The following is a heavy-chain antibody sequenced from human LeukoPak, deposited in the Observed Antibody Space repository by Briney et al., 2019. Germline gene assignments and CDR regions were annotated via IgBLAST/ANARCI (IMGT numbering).Heavy chain of an antibody. D-gene: IGHD6-19*01. CDR1: GGSFSGYY. CDR2: INHSGST. Sequence: SETLSLTCAVYGGSFSGYYWSWIRQPPGKGLEWIGEINHSGSTNYNPSLKSRVTISVDTSKNQFSLKLSSVTAADTAVYYCARRVAVAGTIFYYYYYYMDAWGKGTTVTISS. CDR3: ARRVAVAGTIFYYYYYYMDA. V-gene: IGHV4-34*01. J-gene: IGHJ6*03.